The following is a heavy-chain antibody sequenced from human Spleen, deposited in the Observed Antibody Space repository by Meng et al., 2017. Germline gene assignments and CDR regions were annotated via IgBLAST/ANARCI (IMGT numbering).Heavy chain of an antibody. J-gene: IGHJ4*02. Sequence: GESLKISCAGSGFIFSNYAMNWVRQAPGKGLEWVSSISGSGGASYYAASVKGRFTISRDNSKNTVFLQINSLRVEDTAVYYCARSPIDKYDLSALPLDYWGQGTLVTVSS. CDR3: ARSPIDKYDLSALPLDY. V-gene: IGHV3-23*01. D-gene: IGHD3-16*01. CDR2: ISGSGGAS. CDR1: GFIFSNYA.